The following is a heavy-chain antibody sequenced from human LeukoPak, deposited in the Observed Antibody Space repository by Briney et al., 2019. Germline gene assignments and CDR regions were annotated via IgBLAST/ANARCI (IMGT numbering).Heavy chain of an antibody. CDR1: GYTFTSYA. V-gene: IGHV1-69*13. CDR3: ARDGDYYDSSGYYRFDY. Sequence: ASVKVSCKASGYTFTSYAISWVRQAPGQGLEWMGGIIPIFGTANYAQKFQGRVTITADESTSTAYMELSSLRSEDTAVYYCARDGDYYDSSGYYRFDYWGQGTLVTVSS. D-gene: IGHD3-22*01. CDR2: IIPIFGTA. J-gene: IGHJ4*02.